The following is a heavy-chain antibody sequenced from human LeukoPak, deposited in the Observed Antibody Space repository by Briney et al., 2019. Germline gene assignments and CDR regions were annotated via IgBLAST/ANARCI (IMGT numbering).Heavy chain of an antibody. CDR1: GFTFGDYA. CDR2: ISTSSSYI. Sequence: GGSLRLSCTTSGFTFGDYAMNWVRQAPGKGLEWLSYISTSSSYIYYADSVKGRFTVSRDNAMNSLFLQMNSLIAEDTAVYYCARYSGTFDYWGQGTLVTVSS. V-gene: IGHV3-21*01. CDR3: ARYSGTFDY. D-gene: IGHD1-26*01. J-gene: IGHJ4*02.